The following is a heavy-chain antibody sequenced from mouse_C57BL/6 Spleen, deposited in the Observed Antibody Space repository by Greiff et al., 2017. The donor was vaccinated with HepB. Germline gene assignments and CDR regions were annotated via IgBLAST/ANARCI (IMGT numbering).Heavy chain of an antibody. V-gene: IGHV1-18*01. J-gene: IGHJ1*03. CDR3: ARSGITTVVATRYFDV. Sequence: EVQGVESGPELVKPGASVKIPCKASGYTFTDYNMDWVKQSHGKSLEWIGDINPNNGGTIYNQKFKGKATLTVDKSSSTAYMELRSLTSEDTAVYYCARSGITTVVATRYFDVWGTGTTVTVSS. CDR1: GYTFTDYN. CDR2: INPNNGGT. D-gene: IGHD1-1*01.